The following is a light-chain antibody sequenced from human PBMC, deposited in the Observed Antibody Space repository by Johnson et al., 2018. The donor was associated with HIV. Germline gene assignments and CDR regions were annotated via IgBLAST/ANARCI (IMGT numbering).Light chain of an antibody. CDR3: GTWDSSLSAYV. J-gene: IGLJ1*01. V-gene: IGLV1-51*01. CDR1: SSNIGRNY. Sequence: QSVLTQPPSVSAAPGQKVTISCSGSSSNIGRNYVSWYQQLPGTAPKLLIFDNNKRPSGIPDRFSASKSGTSATLGSTGLQTGDEADDYCGTWDSSLSAYVFGTGTKVTVL. CDR2: DNN.